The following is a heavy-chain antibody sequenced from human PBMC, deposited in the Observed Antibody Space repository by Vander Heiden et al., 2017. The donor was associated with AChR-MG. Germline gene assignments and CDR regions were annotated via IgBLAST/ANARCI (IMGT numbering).Heavy chain of an antibody. CDR1: GFTLRNYA. V-gene: IGHV3-23*01. J-gene: IGHJ4*02. Sequence: EVQLLESGGDVVQPGGALRLSCAASGFTLRNYALGWVRQAPGKGLEWVSGISGSGDSAYYAESVKGRCTISRDNSKNTLFLRMKSLRAEETAVYYCARTYYYDTTGGYQYNYFDYWGQGTLVTVSS. CDR2: ISGSGDSA. CDR3: ARTYYYDTTGGYQYNYFDY. D-gene: IGHD3-22*01.